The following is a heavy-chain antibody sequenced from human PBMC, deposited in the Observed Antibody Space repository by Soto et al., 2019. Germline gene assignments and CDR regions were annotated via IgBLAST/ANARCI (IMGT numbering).Heavy chain of an antibody. CDR3: AKRSKYSSGWYSPIFDY. Sequence: XESLRLSCAASGFIFSDYAMSWVRQAPGKGLEWVSVISESVGSTHYADSVRGRFTVSRDNSKNSLSLRMNSLRDEDTAVYFCAKRSKYSSGWYSPIFDYWGQGALVTVSS. D-gene: IGHD6-13*01. CDR2: ISESVGST. V-gene: IGHV3-23*01. J-gene: IGHJ4*02. CDR1: GFIFSDYA.